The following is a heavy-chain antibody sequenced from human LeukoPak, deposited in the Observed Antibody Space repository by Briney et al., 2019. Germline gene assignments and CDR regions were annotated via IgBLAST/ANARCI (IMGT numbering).Heavy chain of an antibody. CDR3: ARHDRIIASPLV. J-gene: IGHJ4*02. CDR2: IYYSGTT. V-gene: IGHV4-39*01. D-gene: IGHD2/OR15-2a*01. CDR1: GGSISSSSYN. Sequence: SETLSLTGIVSGGSISSSSYNWGWIRQPPGKGLEWIGSIYYSGTTYYNPSLKSRLTISVDTSKNQFSLNLSSVTAADTAVYYCARHDRIIASPLVWGQGILVTVSS.